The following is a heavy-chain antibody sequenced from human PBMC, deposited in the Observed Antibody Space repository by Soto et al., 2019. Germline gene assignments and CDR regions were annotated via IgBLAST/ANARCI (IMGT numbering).Heavy chain of an antibody. Sequence: QVQLQQSGPGLVKPSQTLSLTCTVSGGSISYEYYHWTWIRQSPGKGLEWIGYIHYSGSIIYNPSFQSRVTTSVDTSKNQSTLQLSSVTAADTAVYFCAREDDGGDRDYYGLDVWGQGTTVTVSS. CDR2: IHYSGSI. D-gene: IGHD2-21*02. CDR3: AREDDGGDRDYYGLDV. J-gene: IGHJ6*02. V-gene: IGHV4-30-4*08. CDR1: GGSISYEYYH.